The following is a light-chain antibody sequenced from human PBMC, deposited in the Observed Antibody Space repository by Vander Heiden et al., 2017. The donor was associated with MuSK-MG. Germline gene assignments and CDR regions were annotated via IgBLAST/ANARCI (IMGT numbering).Light chain of an antibody. CDR1: QSVSSN. CDR3: QQYNNWPAGT. Sequence: EIVMTQSPATLSVSPGERATLSCRASQSVSSNLAWYQQKPGQAPRLLIYGASTRATGIPARFSGSGYGTEFTLTISSLQSEDFAVYSCQQYNNWPAGTFGQGTKVEIK. CDR2: GAS. J-gene: IGKJ1*01. V-gene: IGKV3-15*01.